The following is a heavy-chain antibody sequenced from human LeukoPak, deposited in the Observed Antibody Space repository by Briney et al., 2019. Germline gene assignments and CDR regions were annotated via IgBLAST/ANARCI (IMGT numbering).Heavy chain of an antibody. CDR3: ARMRWQYYGSGSYSRFDP. D-gene: IGHD3-10*01. CDR2: IYTSGST. V-gene: IGHV4-4*07. Sequence: PSETLSLTCTVSGGSISSYYWSWIRQPAGKGLEWIGRIYTSGSTNYNPSLKSRVTMSVDTSKNQFSLKLSSVTAADTAVYYCARMRWQYYGSGSYSRFDPWGQGTLVTVSS. J-gene: IGHJ5*02. CDR1: GGSISSYY.